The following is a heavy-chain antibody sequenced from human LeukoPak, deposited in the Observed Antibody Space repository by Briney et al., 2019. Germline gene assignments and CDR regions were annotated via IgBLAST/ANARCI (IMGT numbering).Heavy chain of an antibody. V-gene: IGHV3-23*01. D-gene: IGHD3-22*01. CDR3: AKANACHDSSGYPADY. Sequence: GGSLRLSCAASGFTFSSYAMSWVRQAPGKGLEWVSAISGSGGSTYYADSVKGRFTISRDNSKNTLYLQMNSLRAEDTAVYYCAKANACHDSSGYPADYWGQGTLVTVSS. J-gene: IGHJ4*02. CDR2: ISGSGGST. CDR1: GFTFSSYA.